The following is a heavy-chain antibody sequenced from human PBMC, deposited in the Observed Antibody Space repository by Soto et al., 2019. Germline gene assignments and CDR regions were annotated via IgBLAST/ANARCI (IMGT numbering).Heavy chain of an antibody. Sequence: SETLSLTCSVSGDSISSYYWSWIRQPPGKGLEWIGYIFYLGNTKYNPSLKSRVSMSVDTAKNQFSLRLNSVTPADSAVYFCARQTVVTTAGPGPLDYSGTVILGIVSS. CDR1: GDSISSYY. CDR3: ARQTVVTTAGPGPLDY. CDR2: IFYLGNT. J-gene: IGHJ4*02. D-gene: IGHD3-22*01. V-gene: IGHV4-59*01.